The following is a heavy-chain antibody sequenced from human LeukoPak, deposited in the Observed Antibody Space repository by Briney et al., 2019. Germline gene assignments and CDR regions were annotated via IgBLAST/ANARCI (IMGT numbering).Heavy chain of an antibody. J-gene: IGHJ5*02. CDR1: GYTFTSYG. V-gene: IGHV1-18*01. CDR2: IIAYNGNT. CDR3: ARDGPPSGDYVYIWFDP. Sequence: ASVKVSCKASGYTFTSYGISWVRQAPGQGLEGMGWIIAYNGNTNYAQKLQGRVTMTTDTSTSTAYMELRSLRSDDTAVYYCARDGPPSGDYVYIWFDPWGQGTLVTVSS. D-gene: IGHD4-17*01.